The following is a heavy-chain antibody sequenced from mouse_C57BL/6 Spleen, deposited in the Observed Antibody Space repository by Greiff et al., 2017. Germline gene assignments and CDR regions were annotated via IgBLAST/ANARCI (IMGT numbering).Heavy chain of an antibody. CDR3: VRHGYYDLAY. V-gene: IGHV10-1*01. CDR2: IRSKSNNYAT. Sequence: EVKLMESGGGLVQPKGSLKLSCAASGFSFNTYAMNWVRQAPGKGLEWVARIRSKSNNYATYYADSVKDRFTISRDDSESMLYLQMNNLKTEDTAMYYCVRHGYYDLAYWGQGTLVTVSA. CDR1: GFSFNTYA. J-gene: IGHJ3*01. D-gene: IGHD2-4*01.